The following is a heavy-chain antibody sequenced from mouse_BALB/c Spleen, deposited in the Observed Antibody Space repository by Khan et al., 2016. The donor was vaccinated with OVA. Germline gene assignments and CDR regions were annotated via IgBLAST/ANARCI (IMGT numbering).Heavy chain of an antibody. Sequence: VQLQESGPGLVAPSQSLSITCTISGLSLTNYGIHWVRQPPGKGLEWLVVIWSDGSTTYNSALKSILTSSKYNSKSQVFLKLNSHQTDDTAMYFCARQPYYHYNIMDYWGQGTSVTVSS. CDR1: GLSLTNYG. CDR2: IWSDGST. V-gene: IGHV2-6-1*01. J-gene: IGHJ4*01. CDR3: ARQPYYHYNIMDY. D-gene: IGHD2-10*01.